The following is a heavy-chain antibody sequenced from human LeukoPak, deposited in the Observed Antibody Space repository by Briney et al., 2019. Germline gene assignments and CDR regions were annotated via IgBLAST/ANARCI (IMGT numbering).Heavy chain of an antibody. D-gene: IGHD1-26*01. CDR2: IYSGGST. CDR3: AICLRGGSYYVQYYFDY. Sequence: GGSLRLSCAASGFTVSSNYMSWVRHAPGKGLEWVSVIYSGGSTYYADSVKGRFTISRDKSKNTIYLQMTRLRAENTAVQYCAICLRGGSYYVQYYFDYWGQGTLVTVSS. J-gene: IGHJ4*02. CDR1: GFTVSSNY. V-gene: IGHV3-66*02.